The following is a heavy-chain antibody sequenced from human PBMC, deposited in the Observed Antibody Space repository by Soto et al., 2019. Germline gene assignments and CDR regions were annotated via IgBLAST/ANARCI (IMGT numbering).Heavy chain of an antibody. D-gene: IGHD6-13*01. CDR2: IDWDDDR. J-gene: IGHJ6*02. V-gene: IGHV2-5*02. CDR3: AHDPGGGSSWYGLYGMDV. Sequence: QITLKESGPTLVKPTQTLTLSCTFSGFSLSTSGVGVGWIRQPPGKALEWLALIDWDDDRRYSPSLKSRFTITQDTSKNQLVLTMTNMDPVDTATYYCAHDPGGGSSWYGLYGMDVLCQGTTVTVSS. CDR1: GFSLSTSGVG.